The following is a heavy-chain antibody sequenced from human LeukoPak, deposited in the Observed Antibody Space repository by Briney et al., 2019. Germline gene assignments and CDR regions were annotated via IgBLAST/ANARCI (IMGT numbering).Heavy chain of an antibody. CDR3: AREKAITGTSSCNGSGSYLDY. D-gene: IGHD3-10*01. CDR2: INHSGST. J-gene: IGHJ4*02. V-gene: IGHV4-34*01. Sequence: PSETLSLTCAVYGGSFSGYYWSWIRQPPGKGLEWIGEINHSGSTNYNPSLKSRVTISVDTSKNQFSLKLSSVTAADTAVYYCAREKAITGTSSCNGSGSYLDYWGQGTLVTVSS. CDR1: GGSFSGYY.